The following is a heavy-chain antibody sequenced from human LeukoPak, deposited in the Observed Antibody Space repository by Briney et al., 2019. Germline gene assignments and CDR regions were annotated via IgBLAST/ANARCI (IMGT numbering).Heavy chain of an antibody. CDR1: GFTFDDYA. D-gene: IGHD2-2*01. CDR3: AKSSRICSSTSCYSGWFDP. J-gene: IGHJ5*02. Sequence: AGGSLRLSCAASGFTFDDYAMHWVRQAPGKGLEWVSGISWNSGSIGYADSVKGRFTISRDNAKNSLYLQMNSLRAEDTALYYCAKSSRICSSTSCYSGWFDPRGQGTLVTVSS. CDR2: ISWNSGSI. V-gene: IGHV3-9*01.